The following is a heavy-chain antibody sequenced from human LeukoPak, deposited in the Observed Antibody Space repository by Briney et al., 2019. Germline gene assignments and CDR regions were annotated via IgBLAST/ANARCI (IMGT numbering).Heavy chain of an antibody. CDR2: ISSDGSYK. Sequence: SGGSLRLSCAASGFTFSSHALHWVRQAPGKGLEWVAVISSDGSYKYYADSVKGRFTISRDNSKNTLYLQMNSLRAEDTAVYYCAKDFLGLDYGDPRDAFDIWGQGTMVTVSS. V-gene: IGHV3-30*04. D-gene: IGHD4-17*01. CDR1: GFTFSSHA. J-gene: IGHJ3*02. CDR3: AKDFLGLDYGDPRDAFDI.